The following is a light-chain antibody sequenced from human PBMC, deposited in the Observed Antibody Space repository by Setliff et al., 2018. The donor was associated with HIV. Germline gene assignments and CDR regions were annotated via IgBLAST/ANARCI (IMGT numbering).Light chain of an antibody. Sequence: VLTQPPSASATPGQRVTISCSGSRSNIGTNTVTWYQHLPGTAPKLLIYSDNQRPSGVPDRFSASKSGTSASLAISGLQSEDEADYYCVSWDDSLVFGGGTKVTVL. CDR2: SDN. CDR1: RSNIGTNT. V-gene: IGLV1-44*01. J-gene: IGLJ3*02. CDR3: VSWDDSLV.